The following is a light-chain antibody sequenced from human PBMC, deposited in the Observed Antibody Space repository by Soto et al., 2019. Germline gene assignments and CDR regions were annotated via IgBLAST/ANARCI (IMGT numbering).Light chain of an antibody. J-gene: IGKJ2*01. CDR2: DAT. CDR1: QDISNY. CDR3: QQYDNLPT. Sequence: DIQMTQSPSSLSASVGDRVTIPCQASQDISNYLNWYQQKPGKAPKLLICDATNLETGVPSRFSGSGCGTDFTFAISSLQPEDIATYYCQQYDNLPTFGEGTKLVIK. V-gene: IGKV1-33*01.